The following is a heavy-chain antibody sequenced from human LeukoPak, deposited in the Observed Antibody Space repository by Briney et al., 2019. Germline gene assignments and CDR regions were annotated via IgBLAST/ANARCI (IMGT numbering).Heavy chain of an antibody. D-gene: IGHD4-23*01. J-gene: IGHJ4*02. CDR2: IYYSRST. CDR3: ARVSYGGNEIDY. V-gene: IGHV4-59*01. CDR1: GGSISSYY. Sequence: SETLSLTSTVSGGSISSYYWSWIRQPPGKGLEWIGYIYYSRSTNYNPSLKSRVTISVDTSKNQFSLKLSSVTAADTAVYYCARVSYGGNEIDYWGQGTLVTVSS.